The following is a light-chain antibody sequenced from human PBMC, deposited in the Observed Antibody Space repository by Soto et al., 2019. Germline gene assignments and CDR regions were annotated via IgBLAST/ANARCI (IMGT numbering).Light chain of an antibody. J-gene: IGLJ2*01. CDR3: CSYAGSYNLV. Sequence: QSVLTQPPSASGSPGQSVTISCTGTSSDIGGYTYVSWYQQHPGKAPKLMLYEVNKRPSGVPDRFSGSKSGNTASLSVSGLQAEDEADYYCCSYAGSYNLVFGGGTKLTVL. CDR1: SSDIGGYTY. V-gene: IGLV2-8*01. CDR2: EVN.